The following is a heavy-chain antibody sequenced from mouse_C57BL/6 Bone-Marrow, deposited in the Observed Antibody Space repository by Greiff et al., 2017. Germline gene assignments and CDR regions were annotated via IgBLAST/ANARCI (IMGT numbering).Heavy chain of an antibody. CDR1: GFNIKDDY. J-gene: IGHJ4*01. V-gene: IGHV14-4*01. CDR2: IDPENGDP. CDR3: TTDSLAMDY. Sequence: VQLQQSGAELVRPGASVKLSCTASGFNIKDDYMHWVKQRPEQGLEWIGWIDPENGDPEYASKFQGKATITADTSSNTAYLQLSSLTSEDTAVYYCTTDSLAMDYWGQGTSVTVSS. D-gene: IGHD6-2*01.